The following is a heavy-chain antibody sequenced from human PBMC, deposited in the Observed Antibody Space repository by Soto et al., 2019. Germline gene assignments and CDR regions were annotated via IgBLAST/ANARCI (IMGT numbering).Heavy chain of an antibody. V-gene: IGHV3-48*04. CDR3: ASDTTRLEH. CDR2: ISSGAFTI. J-gene: IGHJ4*02. Sequence: GGSLRLSCKASGFNFRSYAMTWVRQIPGKGLEWIASISSGAFTISYAAAVKGRFTISRDDGHNSLFLQMDSLRAEDTALYYCASDTTRLEHWGQGTLVTVSS. D-gene: IGHD1-1*01. CDR1: GFNFRSYA.